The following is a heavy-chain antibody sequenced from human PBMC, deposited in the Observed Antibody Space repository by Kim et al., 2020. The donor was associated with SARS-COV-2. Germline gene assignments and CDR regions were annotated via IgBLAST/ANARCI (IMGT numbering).Heavy chain of an antibody. CDR2: IYYSGST. Sequence: SETLSLTCTVSGGSITSYYWSWIRQPPGKGLEWIGYIYYSGSTNYNPSLKSRVTISVDTSKNQFSLKLSSVTAADTAVYYCARDRVYDFQGYYGMDVWGQGTTVTVSS. V-gene: IGHV4-59*13. CDR1: GGSITSYY. D-gene: IGHD3-3*01. J-gene: IGHJ6*02. CDR3: ARDRVYDFQGYYGMDV.